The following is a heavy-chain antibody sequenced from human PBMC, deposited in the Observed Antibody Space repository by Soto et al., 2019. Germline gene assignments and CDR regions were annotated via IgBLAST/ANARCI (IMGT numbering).Heavy chain of an antibody. CDR3: AEGRYFVWGPFDY. V-gene: IGHV3-21*01. CDR2: ISSSSSYI. J-gene: IGHJ4*02. Sequence: EVQLVESGGGLVKPGGSLRLSCAASGFTFSSYSMNWVRQAPGKGLEWVSSISSSSSYIYYADSVKGRFTISRDNAKNSLYLQMNSLRAEDTAVYYCAEGRYFVWGPFDYWGQGTLVTVSS. CDR1: GFTFSSYS. D-gene: IGHD3-9*01.